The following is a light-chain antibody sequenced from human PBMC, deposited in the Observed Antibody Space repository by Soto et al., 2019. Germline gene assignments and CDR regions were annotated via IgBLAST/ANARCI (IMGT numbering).Light chain of an antibody. CDR1: QSVSSSY. Sequence: EIVLTQSPGTLSLSPGERATLSCRASQSVSSSYLAWYQQKPGQAPRLLIYGASSRATGIPDRFSGSGSGTEFTLTISRLEHADFAVYYCQQYGSSPRYTFGQGTKLEIK. J-gene: IGKJ2*01. CDR3: QQYGSSPRYT. CDR2: GAS. V-gene: IGKV3-20*01.